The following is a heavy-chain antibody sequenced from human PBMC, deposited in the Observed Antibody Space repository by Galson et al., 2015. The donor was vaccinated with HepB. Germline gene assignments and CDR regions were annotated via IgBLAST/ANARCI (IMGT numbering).Heavy chain of an antibody. CDR1: GFTFDDYA. CDR3: AKDISVSIVGDTYFDN. V-gene: IGHV3-9*01. D-gene: IGHD1-26*01. CDR2: ISWNSNSI. Sequence: SLRLSCAASGFTFDDYAMHWVRHAPGKGLEWVSGISWNSNSIDYADSVKGRFTISRDNGKNSLYLQMYSLRPEDTALYYCAKDISVSIVGDTYFDNWGQGNLVTVTS. J-gene: IGHJ4*02.